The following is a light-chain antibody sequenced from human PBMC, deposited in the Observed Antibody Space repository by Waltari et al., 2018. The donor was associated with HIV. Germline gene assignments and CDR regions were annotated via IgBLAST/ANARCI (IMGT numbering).Light chain of an antibody. J-gene: IGKJ4*01. Sequence: EIVMTQSPATLSVSPGERATLSCRASQSVRSNLAWYQQKPCQAPRLLIYGASTSATGFPARFSGSVSGTEFTLTISSLQSEDFAVYYCQQYNIWPLTFGGGTKVEIK. CDR3: QQYNIWPLT. CDR1: QSVRSN. CDR2: GAS. V-gene: IGKV3-15*01.